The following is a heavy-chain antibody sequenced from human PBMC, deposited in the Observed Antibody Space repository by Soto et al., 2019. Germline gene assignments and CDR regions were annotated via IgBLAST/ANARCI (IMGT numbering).Heavy chain of an antibody. V-gene: IGHV3-48*01. D-gene: IGHD3-16*01. J-gene: IGHJ6*02. CDR1: GFSFSMYS. Sequence: RLSCAASGFSFSMYSMNWVRQAPGKGLEWVSYISSNSATIYDTDSGRGRFTISRDNAXXXXXXQXNXLXXXXTAXYYCAKGGYYYYYGMDVCGQGTRVTVSS. CDR2: ISSNSATI. CDR3: AKGGYYYYYGMDV.